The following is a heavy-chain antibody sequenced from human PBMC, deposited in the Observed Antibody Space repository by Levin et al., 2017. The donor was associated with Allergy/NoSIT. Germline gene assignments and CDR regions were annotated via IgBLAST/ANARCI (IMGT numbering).Heavy chain of an antibody. CDR2: ISGSGGST. D-gene: IGHD4-17*01. CDR1: GFTFSSYA. CDR3: AKATMTTVTPFDY. Sequence: GESLKISCAASGFTFSSYAMSWVRQAPGKGLEWVSAISGSGGSTYYADSVKGRFTISRDNSKNTLYLQMNSLRAEDTAVYYCAKATMTTVTPFDYWGQGTLVTVSS. V-gene: IGHV3-23*01. J-gene: IGHJ4*02.